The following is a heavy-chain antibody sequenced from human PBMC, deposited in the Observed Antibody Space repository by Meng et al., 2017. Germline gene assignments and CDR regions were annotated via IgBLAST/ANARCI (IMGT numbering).Heavy chain of an antibody. CDR2: IYWDDDK. V-gene: IGHV2-5*02. J-gene: IGHJ4*02. Sequence: ITLKDSDPPPAHPPHPLTPTSPCSGFAFSTSGVGLGWIRQPPGKALEWLALIYWDDDKRYSPSLKSRLTITKDTSKNQVVLTMTNMDPVDTATYYCAHCLYSSSCDYWGQGTLVTVSS. CDR3: AHCLYSSSCDY. CDR1: GFAFSTSGVG. D-gene: IGHD6-13*01.